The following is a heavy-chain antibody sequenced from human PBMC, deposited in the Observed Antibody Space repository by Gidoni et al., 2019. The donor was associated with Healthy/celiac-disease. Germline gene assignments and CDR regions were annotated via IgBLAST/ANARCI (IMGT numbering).Heavy chain of an antibody. Sequence: EVQLVETGGGWNQPGGFLRLSRAASGFTVRSNYMSWVRQAPGKGLEWVSVIYSGGSTYYADSVKGRFTISRDNSKNTLYLQMNSLRAEDTAVYYCARESYGDYDYYYMDVWGKGTTVTVSS. J-gene: IGHJ6*03. D-gene: IGHD4-17*01. CDR2: IYSGGST. CDR3: ARESYGDYDYYYMDV. V-gene: IGHV3-53*02. CDR1: GFTVRSNY.